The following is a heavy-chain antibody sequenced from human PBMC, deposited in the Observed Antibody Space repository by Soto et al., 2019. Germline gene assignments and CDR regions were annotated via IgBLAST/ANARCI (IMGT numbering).Heavy chain of an antibody. CDR2: ISSSSSTI. CDR3: ARHPERIAQIGWFDP. CDR1: GFTFSNYA. J-gene: IGHJ5*02. Sequence: PGGSLRLSCAASGFTFSNYAMSWVRQAPGKELEWVSYISSSSSTIYYADSVKGRFTISRDNAKNSLYLQMNSLRAEDTAVYYCARHPERIAQIGWFDPWGQGTLVTVSS. D-gene: IGHD6-13*01. V-gene: IGHV3-48*01.